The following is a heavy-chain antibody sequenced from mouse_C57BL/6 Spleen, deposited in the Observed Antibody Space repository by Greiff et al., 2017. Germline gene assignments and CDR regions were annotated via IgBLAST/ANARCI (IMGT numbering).Heavy chain of an antibody. CDR2: IDPSDSYT. D-gene: IGHD3-2*02. Sequence: QVQLQQSGAELVRPGTSVKLSCKASGYTFTSYWMHWVKQRPGQGLEWIGVIDPSDSYTNYNQKFKGKATLTVDTSSSTAYMQLSSLTSEDSAVYYCASLGSQEWGQGTTLTVSS. J-gene: IGHJ2*01. V-gene: IGHV1-59*01. CDR3: ASLGSQE. CDR1: GYTFTSYW.